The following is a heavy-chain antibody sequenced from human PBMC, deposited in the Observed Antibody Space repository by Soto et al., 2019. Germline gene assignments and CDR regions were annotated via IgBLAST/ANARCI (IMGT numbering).Heavy chain of an antibody. Sequence: ASVKVSCKASGYTFTGYYMHWVRQAPGQGLEWMGWINPNSGGTNYAQKFQGWVTMTRDTSISTAYMELSRLRSDDTAVYYCAREEMNYYGSGSYEKHYYCYGMDVWGQGTTVTVSS. CDR1: GYTFTGYY. V-gene: IGHV1-2*04. CDR3: AREEMNYYGSGSYEKHYYCYGMDV. CDR2: INPNSGGT. J-gene: IGHJ6*02. D-gene: IGHD3-10*01.